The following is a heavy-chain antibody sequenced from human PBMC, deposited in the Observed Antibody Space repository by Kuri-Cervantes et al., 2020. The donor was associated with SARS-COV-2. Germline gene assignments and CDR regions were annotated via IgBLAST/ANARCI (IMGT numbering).Heavy chain of an antibody. CDR1: GFTFSNFS. CDR2: ISYDGSDK. CDR3: ARGAAAADYFFYGMDV. V-gene: IGHV3-30*03. J-gene: IGHJ6*02. D-gene: IGHD6-13*01. Sequence: GESLKISCAASGFTFSNFSMHWVRQAPGKGLEWVTLISYDGSDKYYADSVKGRFTISRDNSKSTLFLQMNSLRAEDTAEYYCARGAAAADYFFYGMDVWGRGTTVTVSS.